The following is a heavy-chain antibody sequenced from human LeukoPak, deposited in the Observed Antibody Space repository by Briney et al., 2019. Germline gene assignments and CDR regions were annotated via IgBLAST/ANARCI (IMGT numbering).Heavy chain of an antibody. J-gene: IGHJ6*02. CDR1: GYTFTSYY. V-gene: IGHV1-46*01. CDR2: INPSGGST. D-gene: IGHD2-15*01. Sequence: ASVKVSCKASGYTFTSYYMHWVRQAPGQGLEWMGIINPSGGSTSYAQKFQGRVTITRDTSTSTVYMELSSLRSEDTAVYYCARDGSRKWGYCSGGSCYDYYGMDVWGQGTTVTVSS. CDR3: ARDGSRKWGYCSGGSCYDYYGMDV.